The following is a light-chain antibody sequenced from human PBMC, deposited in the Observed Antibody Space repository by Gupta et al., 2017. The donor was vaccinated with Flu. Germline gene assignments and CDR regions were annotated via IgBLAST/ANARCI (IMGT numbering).Light chain of an antibody. CDR2: GAS. Sequence: EIVMTQSPDTLSVSPGERATLSCRASQSISSNLAWYQHKPGLAPRLLIYGASTRDTGIADRFSGSGSGTEFTLTISSRESEDFAVYYCQQNDDWPPITFGQGTRLEIK. CDR3: QQNDDWPPIT. J-gene: IGKJ5*01. V-gene: IGKV3-15*01. CDR1: QSISSN.